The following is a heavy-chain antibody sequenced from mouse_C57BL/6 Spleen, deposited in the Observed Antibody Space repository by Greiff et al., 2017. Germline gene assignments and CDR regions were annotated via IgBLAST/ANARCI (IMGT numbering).Heavy chain of an antibody. CDR2: ISDGGSYT. Sequence: EVQGVESGGGLVKPGGSLKLSCAASGFTFSSYAMSWVRQTPEKRLEWVATISDGGSYTYYPDNVKGRFTISRDNAKNNLYLQMSHLKSEDTAMYYCARDYGSRVWYAMDYWGQGTSVTVSS. V-gene: IGHV5-4*01. CDR3: ARDYGSRVWYAMDY. J-gene: IGHJ4*01. D-gene: IGHD1-1*01. CDR1: GFTFSSYA.